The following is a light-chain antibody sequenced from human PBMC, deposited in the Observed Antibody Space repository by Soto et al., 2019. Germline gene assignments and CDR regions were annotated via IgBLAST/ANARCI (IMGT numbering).Light chain of an antibody. J-gene: IGKJ2*01. V-gene: IGKV4-1*01. CDR2: WAS. Sequence: DIVMTQSPDSLAVSLGERATINCKSSQSVLYSSNNKNYFAWYQQKPGQPPTLLIYWASTRESGVPDRFSGSGSGTNFTLTVSSLQAEDVAVYYCQQFYSTPYSFGQGTKLEI. CDR1: QSVLYSSNNKNY. CDR3: QQFYSTPYS.